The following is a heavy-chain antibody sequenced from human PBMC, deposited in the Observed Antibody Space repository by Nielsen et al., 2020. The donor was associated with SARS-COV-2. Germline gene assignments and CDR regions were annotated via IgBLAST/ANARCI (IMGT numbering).Heavy chain of an antibody. D-gene: IGHD1-26*01. CDR1: GGSISSSSYY. J-gene: IGHJ4*02. V-gene: IGHV4-39*07. CDR3: ARVDSGSYNVYMIY. Sequence: SETLSLTCIVSGGSISSSSYYWGWIRQPPGKGLEWIGSIFYSGSTYYNPSLKSRVTISIDTSKNQFSLKLRSVTAADTAVYYCARVDSGSYNVYMIYWGQGTLVTVSS. CDR2: IFYSGST.